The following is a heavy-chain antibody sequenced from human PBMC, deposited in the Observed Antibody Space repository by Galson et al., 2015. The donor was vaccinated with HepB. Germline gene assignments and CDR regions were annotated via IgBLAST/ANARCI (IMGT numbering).Heavy chain of an antibody. Sequence: SLRLSCAASGFTFSSYWMNWVRQAPGKGLEWVANIKRDGSEMYYADSVKGRFTISRDNAKNSLYLQMNSLRVEDTAVYYCARKRGMDVWGQGTPVTVSS. V-gene: IGHV3-7*01. CDR1: GFTFSSYW. CDR3: ARKRGMDV. J-gene: IGHJ6*02. CDR2: IKRDGSEM.